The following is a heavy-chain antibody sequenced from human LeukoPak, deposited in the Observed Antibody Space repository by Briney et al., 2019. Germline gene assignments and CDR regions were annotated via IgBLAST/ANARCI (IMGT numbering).Heavy chain of an antibody. CDR2: IYSIVIA. J-gene: IGHJ5*02. V-gene: IGHV4-4*07. Sequence: SETLSLTCPVSGGSISSYFWNWIRQPAGQGMEWIGRIYSIVIANYNPSLKSRVTMSVDTSKNQFSLKLRCVTAADTAVYYCARDNRKRVYDVFTNSQTKNNRSDPRGQGTPVTVSS. D-gene: IGHD1-14*01. CDR3: ARDNRKRVYDVFTNSQTKNNRSDP. CDR1: GGSISSYF.